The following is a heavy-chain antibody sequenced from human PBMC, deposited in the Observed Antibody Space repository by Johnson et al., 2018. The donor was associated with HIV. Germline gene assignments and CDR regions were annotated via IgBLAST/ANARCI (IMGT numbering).Heavy chain of an antibody. J-gene: IGHJ3*02. V-gene: IGHV3-30*02. CDR1: GFTFSSYG. CDR2: IRYDGSNK. Sequence: QVQLVESGGGVVQPGGSLRLSCAASGFTFSSYGMHWVRQAPGKGLEWVAFIRYDGSNKYSADSVKGRFTISRDNSKNTLYLQMNSLRAEDTAVYYCAKDLAGVAGRGAFDIWGQGTMVTVSS. CDR3: AKDLAGVAGRGAFDI. D-gene: IGHD6-19*01.